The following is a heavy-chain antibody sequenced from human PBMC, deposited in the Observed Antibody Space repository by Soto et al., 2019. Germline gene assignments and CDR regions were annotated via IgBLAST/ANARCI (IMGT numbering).Heavy chain of an antibody. Sequence: SVKVSCKASGGSFSSYAISWVRQAPGQGLEWMGGIIPIFGTPTYAQKFQGRVTITADESTSTAYMELSSLRSEDTAVYYCAREYRSSSGRFDNWGQGTLVTAPQ. J-gene: IGHJ4*02. CDR1: GGSFSSYA. D-gene: IGHD6-6*01. CDR3: AREYRSSSGRFDN. V-gene: IGHV1-69*13. CDR2: IIPIFGTP.